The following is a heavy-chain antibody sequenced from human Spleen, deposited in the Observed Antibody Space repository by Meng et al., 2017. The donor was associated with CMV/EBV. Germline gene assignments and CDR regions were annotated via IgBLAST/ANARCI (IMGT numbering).Heavy chain of an antibody. CDR1: GFSFSSYW. CDR2: IKQDGSEK. J-gene: IGHJ6*02. CDR3: ASDRQYYYYGMDV. Sequence: GESLKISCAASGFSFSSYWMSWVRQAPGKGPEWVANIKQDGSEKHYVDSVKGRFTISRDNARNSLYLQMNSLRAEDTAVYYCASDRQYYYYGMDVWGQGTTVTVSS. V-gene: IGHV3-7*01.